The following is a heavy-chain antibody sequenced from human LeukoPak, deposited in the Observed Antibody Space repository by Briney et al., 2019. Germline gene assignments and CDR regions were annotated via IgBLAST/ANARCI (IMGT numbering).Heavy chain of an antibody. Sequence: GGSLRLSCAASEFTVNSNYMNWVRLAPGKGLEWLSVIYTGGNTFYADSVRGRFTISRDNSRNTVYLQMNSLRAEDTAVYYCARSIASGYSFDYWGQGTLVSVSS. CDR2: IYTGGNT. CDR3: ARSIASGYSFDY. D-gene: IGHD3-10*01. CDR1: EFTVNSNY. J-gene: IGHJ4*02. V-gene: IGHV3-66*01.